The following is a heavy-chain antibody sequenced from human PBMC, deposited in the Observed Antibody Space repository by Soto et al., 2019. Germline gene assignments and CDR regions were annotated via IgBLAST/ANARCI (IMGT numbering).Heavy chain of an antibody. D-gene: IGHD1-26*01. CDR1: GGSISSSSYY. Sequence: PSETLSLTCTVSGGSISSSSYYWGGIRQPPGKGLEWIGSIYYSGSTYYNPSLKSRVTISVDTSKNQFSLKLSSVTAADTALYYCAWLPSGSLNYYYYGMDVWAKGPRSPS. CDR3: AWLPSGSLNYYYYGMDV. CDR2: IYYSGST. J-gene: IGHJ6*02. V-gene: IGHV4-39*01.